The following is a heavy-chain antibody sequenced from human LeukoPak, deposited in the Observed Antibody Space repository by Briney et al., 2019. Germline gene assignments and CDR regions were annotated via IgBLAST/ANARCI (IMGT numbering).Heavy chain of an antibody. CDR2: IYYSGST. CDR3: ARGDSSGYCLDY. D-gene: IGHD3-22*01. Sequence: SETLSFTCTVSGGSISSYYWSWIRQPPGKGLEWIGYIYYSGSTNYNPSLKSRVTISVDTSKNQFSLKLSSVTAADTAVYYCARGDSSGYCLDYWGQGTLVTVSS. CDR1: GGSISSYY. V-gene: IGHV4-59*01. J-gene: IGHJ4*02.